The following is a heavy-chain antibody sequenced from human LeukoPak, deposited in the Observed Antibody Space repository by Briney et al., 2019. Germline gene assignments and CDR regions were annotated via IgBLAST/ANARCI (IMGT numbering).Heavy chain of an antibody. J-gene: IGHJ5*02. Sequence: SQTLSLTCAISRDSVSSNGATWNWIRQSPSRGLEWLGRTYYTSKWYNDYAVSVKSRITINPDTSKNQFSLQLNSVTPEDTAVYYCAREGWFGEPPSHWFDPWGQGTLVTVSS. D-gene: IGHD3-10*01. V-gene: IGHV6-1*01. CDR3: AREGWFGEPPSHWFDP. CDR1: RDSVSSNGAT. CDR2: TYYTSKWYN.